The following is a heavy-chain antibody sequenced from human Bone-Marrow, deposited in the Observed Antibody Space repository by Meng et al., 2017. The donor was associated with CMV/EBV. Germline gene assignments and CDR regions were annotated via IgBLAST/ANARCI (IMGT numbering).Heavy chain of an antibody. J-gene: IGHJ6*02. CDR3: ARVVAGTGVVIPYYYYGMDV. Sequence: SETLSLTCSVSDDSISSYYWSWIRQPPGKGLEWIGYIYYSGSTNYNPSLKSRVTISVDKSKNQFSLKLSSVTAADTAVYYCARVVAGTGVVIPYYYYGMDVWGQGTTVTVSS. V-gene: IGHV4-59*12. CDR2: IYYSGST. CDR1: DDSISSYY. D-gene: IGHD3-3*01.